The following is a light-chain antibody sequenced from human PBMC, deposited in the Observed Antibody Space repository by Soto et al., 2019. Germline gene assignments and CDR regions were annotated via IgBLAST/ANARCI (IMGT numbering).Light chain of an antibody. CDR3: CSFAGRSPPTSV. V-gene: IGLV2-23*02. J-gene: IGLJ1*01. CDR1: TSDVGTYNL. CDR2: EVT. Sequence: QSALTQPASVSGSPGQSITISCPGTTSDVGTYNLVSWYQHHPGQAPQLIIFEVTKRPSGVSARFSGSKSGNTASLTISGLLGEDEADYYCCSFAGRSPPTSVFGTGTKLTVL.